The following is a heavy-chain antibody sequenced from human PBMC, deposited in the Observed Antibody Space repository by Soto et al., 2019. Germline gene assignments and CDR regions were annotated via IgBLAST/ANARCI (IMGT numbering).Heavy chain of an antibody. Sequence: ASVKVSCKASGYTFTRYNVHWVRQAPGQGLEWMAIINPSGGTTYYVQKFEGRVTLTTDTSTSTVYMELSSLRSDDTAVYYCARVRGGGSEYFFGYSGQGTLVTVSS. CDR3: ARVRGGGSEYFFGY. CDR2: INPSGGTT. D-gene: IGHD2-15*01. J-gene: IGHJ4*02. CDR1: GYTFTRYN. V-gene: IGHV1-46*01.